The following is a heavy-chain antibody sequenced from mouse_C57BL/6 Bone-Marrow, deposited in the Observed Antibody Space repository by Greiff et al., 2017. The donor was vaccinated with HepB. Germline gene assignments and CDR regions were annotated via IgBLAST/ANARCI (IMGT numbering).Heavy chain of an antibody. CDR2: IYPGDGDT. CDR3: AGYSPYDYDVFAY. V-gene: IGHV1-82*01. Sequence: QVQLQQSGPELVKPGASVKISCKASGYAFSSSWMNWVKQRPGKGLEWIGRIYPGDGDTNYNGKFKGKATLTADKSSSTAYMQLSSLTSEDSAVYFCAGYSPYDYDVFAYWGQGTLVTVSA. D-gene: IGHD2-4*01. J-gene: IGHJ3*01. CDR1: GYAFSSSW.